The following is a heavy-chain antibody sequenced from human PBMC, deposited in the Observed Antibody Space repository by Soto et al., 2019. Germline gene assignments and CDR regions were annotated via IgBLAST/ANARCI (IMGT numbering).Heavy chain of an antibody. J-gene: IGHJ6*02. CDR2: IGTAGDT. V-gene: IGHV3-13*04. Sequence: EVQLVESGGGLVQPGGSLRLSCAASGFTFSSYDMHWVRQATGKGLEWVSAIGTAGDTYYPGSVKGRFTISRENAKNSLYLQMNSLRAGDTAVYYCARGAKWYYYGMDVWGQGTTVTVSS. D-gene: IGHD1-26*01. CDR1: GFTFSSYD. CDR3: ARGAKWYYYGMDV.